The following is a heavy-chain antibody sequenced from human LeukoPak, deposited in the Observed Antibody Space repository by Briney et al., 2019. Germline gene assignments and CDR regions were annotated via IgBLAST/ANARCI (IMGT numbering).Heavy chain of an antibody. J-gene: IGHJ6*03. CDR2: INSDGSST. Sequence: GGSLRLSXAASGFTFSSYWMHWVRQAPGKGLVWVSRINSDGSSTSYADSVKGRFTISRDNAKNTLYLQMNSLRAEDTAVYYCAREGYSSGWYGYYYYMDVWGKGTTVTVSS. V-gene: IGHV3-74*01. D-gene: IGHD6-19*01. CDR1: GFTFSSYW. CDR3: AREGYSSGWYGYYYYMDV.